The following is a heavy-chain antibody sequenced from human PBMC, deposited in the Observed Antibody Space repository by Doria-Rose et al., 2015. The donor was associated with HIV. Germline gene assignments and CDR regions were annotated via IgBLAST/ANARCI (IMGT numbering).Heavy chain of an antibody. CDR2: INHSGST. D-gene: IGHD1-1*01. Sequence: QVQLQQWGAGLVKPSETLSLTCAVFGGSFSGYYWSWIRQPPGKGLEWIGEINHSGSTNYKTSLTSRVTLPLDTSKYLFSRKLSSVTAADTAVYYCVRGRLRGGWNEVDYYYGSDVWGEG. V-gene: IGHV4-34*01. J-gene: IGHJ6*02. CDR1: GGSFSGYY. CDR3: VRGRLRGGWNEVDYYYGSDV.